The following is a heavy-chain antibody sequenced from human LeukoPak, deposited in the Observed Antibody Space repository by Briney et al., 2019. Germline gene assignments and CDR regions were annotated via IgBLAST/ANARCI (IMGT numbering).Heavy chain of an antibody. CDR1: GGTFSSYA. D-gene: IGHD2-2*01. V-gene: IGHV1-69*13. Sequence: ASVKVSCKASGGTFSSYAISWVRQAPGQGLEWMGGIIPIFGTANYAQKFQGRVTITADESTSTAYMELSSLRSEDTAVYYCARVLYCSSTSCYGVRDYYYYGMDVWGQGTTVTVSS. J-gene: IGHJ6*02. CDR3: ARVLYCSSTSCYGVRDYYYYGMDV. CDR2: IIPIFGTA.